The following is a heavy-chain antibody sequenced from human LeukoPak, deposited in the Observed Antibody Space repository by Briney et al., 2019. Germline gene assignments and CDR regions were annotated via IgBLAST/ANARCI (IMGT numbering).Heavy chain of an antibody. J-gene: IGHJ6*02. V-gene: IGHV4-4*02. CDR2: IYHSGST. CDR1: GGSISSSNW. Sequence: SGTLSLTCAVSGGSISSSNWWSWVRQPPGKGLEWIGEIYHSGSTNYNPSLKSRVTISVDKSKNQFSLKLSSVTAADTAVYYCARGICGGDCATTYYYGMDVWGQGTTVTVSS. D-gene: IGHD2-21*02. CDR3: ARGICGGDCATTYYYGMDV.